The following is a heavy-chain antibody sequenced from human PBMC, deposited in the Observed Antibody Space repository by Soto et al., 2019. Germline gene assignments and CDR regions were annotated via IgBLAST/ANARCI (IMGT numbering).Heavy chain of an antibody. CDR3: AREARRIVVVPAAKWDY. Sequence: GASVKVSCKASGYAFTSYYMHWVRQAPGQGLEWMGIINPSGGSTSYAQKFQGRVTMTRDTSTSTVYMELSSLRSEDTAVYYCAREARRIVVVPAAKWDYWGQGTLVTVSS. CDR1: GYAFTSYY. V-gene: IGHV1-46*03. D-gene: IGHD2-2*01. J-gene: IGHJ4*02. CDR2: INPSGGST.